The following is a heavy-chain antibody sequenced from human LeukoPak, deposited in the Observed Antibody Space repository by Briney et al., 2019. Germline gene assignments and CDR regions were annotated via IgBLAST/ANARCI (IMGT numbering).Heavy chain of an antibody. V-gene: IGHV3-30*04. CDR3: ARDRRPKVPADAVDY. Sequence: GRSLRLSCAASGFTFSSYAMHWVRQAPGKGLEWLAVISYDGSNKYYADSVKGRFTISRDNSKNTLYLQMNSLRAEDTAVYYCARDRRPKVPADAVDYWGQGTLVTVSS. CDR1: GFTFSSYA. CDR2: ISYDGSNK. D-gene: IGHD2-2*01. J-gene: IGHJ4*02.